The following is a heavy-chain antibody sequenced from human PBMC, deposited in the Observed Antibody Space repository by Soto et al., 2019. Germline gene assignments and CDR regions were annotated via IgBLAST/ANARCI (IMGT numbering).Heavy chain of an antibody. D-gene: IGHD6-13*01. CDR2: ISAYNGNT. CDR3: ASGRRAAADHWFGP. J-gene: IGHJ5*02. Sequence: QVQLVQSGAEVKKPGASVKVSCKASGYTFTSYGISWVRQAPRQGLEWRGWISAYNGNTNYTQKLQGRVTMTTDISTSTAYVELSSLRSDDTAVYYGASGRRAAADHWFGPWGQGTLVTVSS. V-gene: IGHV1-18*01. CDR1: GYTFTSYG.